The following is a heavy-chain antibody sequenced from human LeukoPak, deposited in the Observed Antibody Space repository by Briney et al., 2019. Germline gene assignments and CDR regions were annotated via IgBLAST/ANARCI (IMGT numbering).Heavy chain of an antibody. V-gene: IGHV2-5*01. CDR2: IYWNEDK. D-gene: IGHD4-11*01. J-gene: IGHJ3*02. CDR3: AHRNSDYRAFDI. Sequence: XPTLTLTFTFSGFSLSTRGMDVGWIRXXSGKALEWLSLIYWNEDKRYSPSLKSRLTITKDTSKNQVVLTMTNMDPVDTATYYCAHRNSDYRAFDIWGQGTMVTVSS. CDR1: GFSLSTRGMD.